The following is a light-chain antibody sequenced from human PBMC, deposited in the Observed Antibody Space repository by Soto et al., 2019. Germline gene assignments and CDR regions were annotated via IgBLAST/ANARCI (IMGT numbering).Light chain of an antibody. Sequence: QSALTQPPSASGSPGQSVTISCTGTSSDVGGYNYVSWYQQHPGKAPKLMIYDVTKRPSGVPDRFSGSKSGNTASLTVSGLQAEDEADYYCSSVGGSINFVVFGGGTKVTVL. CDR3: SSVGGSINFVV. CDR2: DVT. J-gene: IGLJ2*01. V-gene: IGLV2-8*01. CDR1: SSDVGGYNY.